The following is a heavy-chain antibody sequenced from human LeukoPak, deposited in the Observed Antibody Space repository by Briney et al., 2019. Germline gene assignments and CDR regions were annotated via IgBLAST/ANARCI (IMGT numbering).Heavy chain of an antibody. Sequence: GGSLRLSCAASGFTFRSHDMSWVRQAPGKGLEWVSGISASGGSTFYADSVKGRFTISRDNSKNTLYLQMSGLRVEDTAVYYCVREGPRGLALDIWGEGTMVTVSS. V-gene: IGHV3-23*01. D-gene: IGHD3/OR15-3a*01. CDR3: VREGPRGLALDI. CDR1: GFTFRSHD. CDR2: ISASGGST. J-gene: IGHJ3*02.